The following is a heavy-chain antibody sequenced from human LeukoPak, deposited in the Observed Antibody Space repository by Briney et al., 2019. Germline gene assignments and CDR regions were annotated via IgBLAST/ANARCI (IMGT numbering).Heavy chain of an antibody. CDR3: ARDRDSGSSSNRFYFDY. CDR2: IFTSGST. D-gene: IGHD1-26*01. V-gene: IGHV4-4*07. CDR1: GGSISNYY. Sequence: SETLSLTCTVSGGSISNYYWSWARQPAGKGLEWIGRIFTSGSTNYNPSLKSRVTMSVDTSMNQLSLKLSSVTAADTAVYYCARDRDSGSSSNRFYFDYWGQGTLVTVSS. J-gene: IGHJ4*02.